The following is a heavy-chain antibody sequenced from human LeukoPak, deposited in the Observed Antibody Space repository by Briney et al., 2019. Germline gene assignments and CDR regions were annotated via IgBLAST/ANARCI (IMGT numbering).Heavy chain of an antibody. CDR1: GGSISSYY. Sequence: SETLSLTCTVSGGSISSYYWSWIRQPPGKGLEWIGYIYYSGSTNYNPSLKSLVTISVDTSKNQFSLKLSSVTAADTAVYYCARARVWYSSGWRAFDIWGQGTMVTVSS. CDR2: IYYSGST. J-gene: IGHJ3*02. V-gene: IGHV4-59*01. D-gene: IGHD6-19*01. CDR3: ARARVWYSSGWRAFDI.